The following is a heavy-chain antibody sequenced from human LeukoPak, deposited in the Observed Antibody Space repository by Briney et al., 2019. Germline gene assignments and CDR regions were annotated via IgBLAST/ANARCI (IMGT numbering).Heavy chain of an antibody. D-gene: IGHD3-22*01. Sequence: ASVKVSCKASGYTFNRYGISWVRQAPGQGLEWMGWISAYNGNTNYAQKLQGRVSMTTDTSTSTAYMELRSLRSDDTAVYYCARGMYYYDSSGYLYYFDYWGQGTLVTVSS. CDR2: ISAYNGNT. V-gene: IGHV1-18*01. CDR1: GYTFNRYG. J-gene: IGHJ4*02. CDR3: ARGMYYYDSSGYLYYFDY.